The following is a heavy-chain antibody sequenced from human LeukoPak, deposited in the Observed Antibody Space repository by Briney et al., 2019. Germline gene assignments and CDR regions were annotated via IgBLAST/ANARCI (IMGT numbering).Heavy chain of an antibody. J-gene: IGHJ4*02. CDR3: ATISSGWLFDY. V-gene: IGHV3-21*01. CDR1: GFTFSSYS. D-gene: IGHD6-19*01. Sequence: GGSLRLSCAASGFTFSSYSMNWVRQAPGKGLEWVSSISSSSSYIYYADSVKGRFTISRDNAKNSLYLQMNSLRAEDTAVYYCATISSGWLFDYWGRGTLVTVSS. CDR2: ISSSSSYI.